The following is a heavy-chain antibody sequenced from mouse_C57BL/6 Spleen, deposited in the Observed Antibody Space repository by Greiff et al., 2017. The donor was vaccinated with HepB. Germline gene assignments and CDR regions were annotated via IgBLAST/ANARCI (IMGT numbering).Heavy chain of an antibody. CDR1: GYTFTDYY. Sequence: VQLQQSGPELVKPGASVKISCKASGYTFTDYYMNWVKQSHGKSLEWIGDINPNNGGTSYNQKFKGKATLTVDKSSSTAYRELRSLTSEDSAVYYCARCYDYDDGGNYYAMDYWGQGTSVTVSS. CDR3: ARCYDYDDGGNYYAMDY. J-gene: IGHJ4*01. V-gene: IGHV1-26*01. D-gene: IGHD2-4*01. CDR2: INPNNGGT.